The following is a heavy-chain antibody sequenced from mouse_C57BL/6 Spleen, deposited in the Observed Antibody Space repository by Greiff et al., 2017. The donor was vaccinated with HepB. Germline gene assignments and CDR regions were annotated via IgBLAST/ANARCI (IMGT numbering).Heavy chain of an antibody. J-gene: IGHJ4*01. V-gene: IGHV5-17*01. CDR1: GFTFSDYG. D-gene: IGHD1-1*01. CDR2: ISSGSSTI. CDR3: AKITTVAYYAMDY. Sequence: EVNVVESGGGLVKPGGSLKLSCAASGFTFSDYGMHWVRQAPEKGLEWVAYISSGSSTIYYADTVKGRFTISRDNAKNTLFLQMTSLRSEDTAMYYCAKITTVAYYAMDYWGQGTSVTVSS.